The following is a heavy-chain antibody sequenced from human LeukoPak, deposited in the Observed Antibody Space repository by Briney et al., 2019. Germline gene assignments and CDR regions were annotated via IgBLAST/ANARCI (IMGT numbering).Heavy chain of an antibody. V-gene: IGHV3-7*03. D-gene: IGHD2-8*01. CDR2: IKQDGSEK. Sequence: GGSLRLSCAASGFTFSSYWMSWVRQAPGKGLEWVANIKQDGSEKYYVDSVKGRFTISRDNSKNTLYLQMNSLRAEDTAVYYCAKRQAYGPDYCTYAVCSPFDYWGQGTLVTVSS. CDR3: AKRQAYGPDYCTYAVCSPFDY. J-gene: IGHJ4*02. CDR1: GFTFSSYW.